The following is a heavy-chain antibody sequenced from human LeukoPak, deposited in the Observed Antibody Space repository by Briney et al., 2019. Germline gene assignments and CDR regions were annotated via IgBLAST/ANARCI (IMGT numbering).Heavy chain of an antibody. Sequence: PSETLSLTCAVSGGSISSYYWSWIRQRDGRGLEGIGRIYTSGTTNYNPSLKSRVTMSVDTSKNQFSLNLNSVTAADTAVYYCARTSPRAATFDYWGQGTLVTVSS. J-gene: IGHJ4*02. V-gene: IGHV4-4*07. CDR1: GGSISSYY. CDR3: ARTSPRAATFDY. CDR2: IYTSGTT. D-gene: IGHD2-15*01.